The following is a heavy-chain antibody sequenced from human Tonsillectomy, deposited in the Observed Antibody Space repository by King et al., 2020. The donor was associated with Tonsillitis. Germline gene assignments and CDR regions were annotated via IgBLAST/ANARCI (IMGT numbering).Heavy chain of an antibody. CDR3: ARDLGIDTYWDWYFDL. Sequence: VQLVESGVGLVQPGGSLRLSCAVSGFPLSRYSMNWVRQAPGKWLDWVSSIVPSSSRLYYSDSVKGRFTISRDKGKNSLYLQMNSLRSGDTSLYYCARDLGIDTYWDWYFDLWGRGTLVTVSS. V-gene: IGHV3-48*01. CDR1: GFPLSRYS. CDR2: IVPSSSRL. D-gene: IGHD7-27*01. J-gene: IGHJ2*01.